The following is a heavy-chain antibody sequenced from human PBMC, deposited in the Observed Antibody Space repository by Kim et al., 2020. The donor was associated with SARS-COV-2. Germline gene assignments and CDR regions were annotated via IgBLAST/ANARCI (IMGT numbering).Heavy chain of an antibody. J-gene: IGHJ4*02. V-gene: IGHV3-21*01. Sequence: GGSLRLSCAASGFTFSSYSMNWVRQAPGKGLEWVSSISSSSSYIYYAYSVKGRFTISRDNAKNSLYLQMNSLRAEDTAVYYCARGLRGGSGSYSDYWGQG. D-gene: IGHD1-26*01. CDR3: ARGLRGGSGSYSDY. CDR2: ISSSSSYI. CDR1: GFTFSSYS.